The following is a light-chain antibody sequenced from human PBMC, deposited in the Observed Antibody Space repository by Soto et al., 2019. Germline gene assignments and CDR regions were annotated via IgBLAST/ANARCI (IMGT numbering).Light chain of an antibody. V-gene: IGLV2-11*01. CDR2: DVD. CDR1: SSAVENYNY. Sequence: QSALTQPRSVSGSPGQSVTISCTGTSSAVENYNYVSWFQQYPGKAPKLMIYDVDKRPSGVPDRFSGSKSGNTASLTISGLQADDEAHYYCCTDADTYSLYAFGTGSK. J-gene: IGLJ1*01. CDR3: CTDADTYSLYA.